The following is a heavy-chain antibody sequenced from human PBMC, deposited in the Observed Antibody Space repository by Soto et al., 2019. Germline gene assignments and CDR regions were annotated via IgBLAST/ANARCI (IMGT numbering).Heavy chain of an antibody. V-gene: IGHV3-30*18. J-gene: IGHJ4*02. Sequence: HPVGSLRLSCAASGLTFSGYCWHWVRQPPGKGLEWVAVISYDGSNKYYADSVNGRFTISRANTKNTLYLQMNSLIAEDTAVYYCAKEKLAGDIVVVPGAILDYWGQGTLVTVSS. CDR1: GLTFSGYC. CDR3: AKEKLAGDIVVVPGAILDY. D-gene: IGHD2-2*02. CDR2: ISYDGSNK.